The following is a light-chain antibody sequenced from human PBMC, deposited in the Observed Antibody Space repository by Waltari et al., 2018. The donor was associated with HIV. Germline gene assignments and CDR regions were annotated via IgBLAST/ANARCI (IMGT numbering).Light chain of an antibody. CDR2: YND. V-gene: IGLV1-36*01. CDR3: ASWDDSLETYV. Sequence: QSVLTQPPSVSEVPGQRVIISCSGGSSNIEHHNVIWYQHPPGEAPRLLIYYNDVLRSGVAARVSASKSGTSASLAISGLQSEDEADYYCASWDDSLETYVFGTGTKITVL. CDR1: SSNIEHHN. J-gene: IGLJ1*01.